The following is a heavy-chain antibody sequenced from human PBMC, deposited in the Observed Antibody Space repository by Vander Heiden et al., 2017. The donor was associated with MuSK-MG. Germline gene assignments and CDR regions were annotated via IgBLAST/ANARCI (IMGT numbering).Heavy chain of an antibody. CDR1: GYPISSGYY. J-gene: IGHJ4*02. CDR3: ARVYSSSSFGDY. CDR2: IYHSGST. D-gene: IGHD6-6*01. Sequence: QVQLQESGPGLVKPSETLSLTCAVSGYPISSGYYWGWIRQPPGKGLEWIGSIYHSGSTDYNLSLKSRVTISVDTSKNQFSLKLSSVTAADTAVYYCARVYSSSSFGDYWGQGTLVTVSS. V-gene: IGHV4-38-2*01.